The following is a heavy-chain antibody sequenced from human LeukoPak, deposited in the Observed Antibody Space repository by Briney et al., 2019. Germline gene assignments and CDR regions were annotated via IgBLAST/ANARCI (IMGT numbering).Heavy chain of an antibody. D-gene: IGHD1-1*01. Sequence: SQTLSLACTVSGDSISSGRCYWPWLPQPAGKALEWIGRIHTSGDTNYTTSLKSRVTIPRDTSKNQFSLRLTSVAAADTAVYYCMRDWNGDYFDYGGQGTLVSVSS. CDR3: MRDWNGDYFDY. CDR2: IHTSGDT. V-gene: IGHV4-61*02. CDR1: GDSISSGRCY. J-gene: IGHJ4*02.